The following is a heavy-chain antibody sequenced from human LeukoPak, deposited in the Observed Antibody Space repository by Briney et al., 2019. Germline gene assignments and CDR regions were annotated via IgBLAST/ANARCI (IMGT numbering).Heavy chain of an antibody. V-gene: IGHV3-21*01. CDR3: ARDRSSSFSWFDP. J-gene: IGHJ5*02. Sequence: GVSLRLSCAASGFTFSSYSMNCVPQAPGKGLECVSAISSRRSYIYYADSVKGRFTISRDNAKNSLYRQMNSLRAEDTAVSYCARDRSSSFSWFDPWGQGTLVTVSS. CDR1: GFTFSSYS. D-gene: IGHD6-6*01. CDR2: ISSRRSYI.